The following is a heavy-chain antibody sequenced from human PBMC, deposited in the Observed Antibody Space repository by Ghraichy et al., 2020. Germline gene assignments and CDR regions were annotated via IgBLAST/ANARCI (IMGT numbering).Heavy chain of an antibody. Sequence: GGSLRLSCAASGFTFSSYAMSWVRQAPGKGLEWVSAISGSGGSTYYADSVKGRFTISRDNSKNTLYLQMNSLRAEDTAVYYCAKTLRYFDWLLLGYDYWGQGTLVTVSS. CDR3: AKTLRYFDWLLLGYDY. CDR2: ISGSGGST. V-gene: IGHV3-23*01. J-gene: IGHJ4*02. D-gene: IGHD3-9*01. CDR1: GFTFSSYA.